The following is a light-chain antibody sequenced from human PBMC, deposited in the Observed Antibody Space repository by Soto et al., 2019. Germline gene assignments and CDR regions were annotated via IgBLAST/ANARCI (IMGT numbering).Light chain of an antibody. J-gene: IGLJ3*02. CDR2: DNR. Sequence: SYELTQPPSVSVAPGQTARLTCGGNNIGSKTVHWSHQRPGQAPVLVVYDNRDRPSGIPERFSGSNSGNTATLTISRVEAVDEADYHCQVWDSNSDQWVFGGGTKLTVL. CDR1: NIGSKT. CDR3: QVWDSNSDQWV. V-gene: IGLV3-21*02.